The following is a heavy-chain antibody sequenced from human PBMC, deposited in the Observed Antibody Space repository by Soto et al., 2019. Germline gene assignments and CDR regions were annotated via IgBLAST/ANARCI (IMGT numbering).Heavy chain of an antibody. V-gene: IGHV3-9*01. CDR2: ISYYSGSI. Sequence: EVQLVESGGGLVQPGMSLRLSCAASGFNFDDYGMHWVRQAPGKGLEWVSGISYYSGSIGYADSVKGRFTISRDNAKNSMYLPMNSLRAEDTALYYCAKSMGGTANGMDVWGQGTTVTVSS. CDR3: AKSMGGTANGMDV. J-gene: IGHJ6*02. D-gene: IGHD2-15*01. CDR1: GFNFDDYG.